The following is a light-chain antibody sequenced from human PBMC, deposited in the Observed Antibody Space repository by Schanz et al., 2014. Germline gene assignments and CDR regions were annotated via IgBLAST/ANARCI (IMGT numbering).Light chain of an antibody. CDR1: SSNIGSNT. CDR3: NSYAGTNNWV. J-gene: IGLJ3*02. CDR2: GND. Sequence: QSVLTQPPSSSGPPGQRVTISCSGSSSNIGSNTVNWYQHLPGTAPKLLIYGNDQRPSGVPDRFSGSKSGTSASLAISGLQSEDEADYYCNSYAGTNNWVFGGGTKLTV. V-gene: IGLV1-44*01.